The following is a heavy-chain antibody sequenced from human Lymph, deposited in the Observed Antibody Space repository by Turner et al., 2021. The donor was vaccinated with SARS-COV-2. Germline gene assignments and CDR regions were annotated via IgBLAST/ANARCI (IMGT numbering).Heavy chain of an antibody. CDR1: GFTFSSYA. Sequence: EVQLLESGGGLVQPGGSLRLSCAASGFTFSSYAMSWVRQAAGKGLEWVSSISVSGGSTYYADSVKGRFIISRDNSKNTLYLQMNSLRAEDTAVYYCAKGVRGVIIPEAFDIWGQGTMVTISS. CDR2: ISVSGGST. D-gene: IGHD3-10*01. J-gene: IGHJ3*02. CDR3: AKGVRGVIIPEAFDI. V-gene: IGHV3-23*01.